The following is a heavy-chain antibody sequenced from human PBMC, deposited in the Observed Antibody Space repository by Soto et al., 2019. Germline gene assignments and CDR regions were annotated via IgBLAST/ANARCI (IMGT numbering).Heavy chain of an antibody. J-gene: IGHJ4*02. CDR1: GFTFSSYG. D-gene: IGHD6-13*01. CDR2: ISYDGSNK. CDR3: AKDRGEQLVVDY. Sequence: GGSLRLSCAASGFTFSSYGMHWVRQAPGKGLEWVAVISYDGSNKYYADSVKGRFTISRDNSKNTLYLQMNSLRAEDTAVYYCAKDRGEQLVVDYWGQGTLVTVSS. V-gene: IGHV3-30*18.